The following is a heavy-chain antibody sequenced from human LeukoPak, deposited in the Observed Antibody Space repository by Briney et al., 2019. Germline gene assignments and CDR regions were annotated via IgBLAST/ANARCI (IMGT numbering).Heavy chain of an antibody. V-gene: IGHV4-39*07. J-gene: IGHJ3*02. CDR2: IYYSGST. CDR3: ARDQGQQLVWGAFDI. Sequence: SETLSLTCTVSGGSISSSSYYWGWVRQPPGKGLEWIGSIYYSGSTYYNPSLKSRVTISVDTSKNQFSLKLSSVTAADTAVYYCARDQGQQLVWGAFDIWGQGTMVTVSS. CDR1: GGSISSSSYY. D-gene: IGHD6-13*01.